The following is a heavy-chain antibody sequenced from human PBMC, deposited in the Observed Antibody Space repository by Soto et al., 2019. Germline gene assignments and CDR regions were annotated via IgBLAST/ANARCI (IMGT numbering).Heavy chain of an antibody. CDR2: MFYSGLT. J-gene: IGHJ6*02. CDR3: APLTVSLSGPYGIHV. Sequence: KASETLSLTCSVSCYSVSSSDYYWAWIRQPPGKGLEWIGSMFYSGLTYYNPSLKSRVTLSVDTSKNQVSVSLNSVTAADTAVYYCAPLTVSLSGPYGIHVWGQGTTVTVSS. D-gene: IGHD3-3*01. CDR1: CYSVSSSDYY. V-gene: IGHV4-39*01.